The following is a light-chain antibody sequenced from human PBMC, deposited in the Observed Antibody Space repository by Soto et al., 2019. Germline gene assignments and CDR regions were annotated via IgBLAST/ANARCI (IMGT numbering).Light chain of an antibody. Sequence: QSALTQPVSVSGSPGQSITISCTGTSSDIGGYNYVSWYQQHPGKAPKLMIYEVSNRPSGVSNRFSGSKSGNTASLTISGLQAEDEADYYCSSYTSSSAVLFGGGTQLTVL. V-gene: IGLV2-14*01. CDR2: EVS. CDR3: SSYTSSSAVL. J-gene: IGLJ2*01. CDR1: SSDIGGYNY.